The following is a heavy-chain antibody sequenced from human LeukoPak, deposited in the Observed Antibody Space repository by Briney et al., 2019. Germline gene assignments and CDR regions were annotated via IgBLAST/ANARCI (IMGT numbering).Heavy chain of an antibody. CDR3: ARGYGYGWYHP. D-gene: IGHD5-18*01. Sequence: ASVKVSCNYSGYTFTDYYLHWVRQAPGQGLEWMGWINPNRGATTSAQKFQDRVTMTRDTSISTGFMELNSVRSDDTAVYYCARGYGYGWYHPWGQGTLVTVSS. V-gene: IGHV1-2*02. J-gene: IGHJ5*02. CDR2: INPNRGAT. CDR1: GYTFTDYY.